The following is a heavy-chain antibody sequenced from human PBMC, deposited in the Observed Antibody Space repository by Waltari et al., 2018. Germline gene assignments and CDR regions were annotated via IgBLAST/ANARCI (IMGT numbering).Heavy chain of an antibody. Sequence: EVQLVESGGGLVQPGGSLRLSCAASGFTFSSYWMSWVRQAPGKGLEWVANIKQDGSEKYYVDSVKGRFTISRDNAKNSLSLQMNSLRAEDTAVYYCARDLGQQLAYYYYYGMDVWGQGTTVTVSS. D-gene: IGHD6-13*01. V-gene: IGHV3-7*01. CDR2: IKQDGSEK. CDR3: ARDLGQQLAYYYYYGMDV. CDR1: GFTFSSYW. J-gene: IGHJ6*02.